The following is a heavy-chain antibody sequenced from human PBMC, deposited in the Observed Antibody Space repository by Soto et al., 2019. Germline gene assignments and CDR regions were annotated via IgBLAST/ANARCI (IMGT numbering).Heavy chain of an antibody. Sequence: ASVKVSCKASGYTFTSYAMHWVRQAPGQRLEWMGWINAGNGNTKYSQKFQGRVTITRDTSASTAYMELSSLRSEDTAVYYCAIVRESLLWFGELLKPYDAFDIWGQGTMVTVSS. V-gene: IGHV1-3*01. CDR1: GYTFTSYA. CDR3: AIVRESLLWFGELLKPYDAFDI. CDR2: INAGNGNT. D-gene: IGHD3-10*01. J-gene: IGHJ3*02.